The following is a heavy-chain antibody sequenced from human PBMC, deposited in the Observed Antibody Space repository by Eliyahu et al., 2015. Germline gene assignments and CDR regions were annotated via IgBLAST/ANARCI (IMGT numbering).Heavy chain of an antibody. J-gene: IGHJ3*02. CDR2: IKEDGTEK. Sequence: EVQLVDSGGGLVQPGGSLRLXCVAXGFPFSRYWMSWVRQAPGKGLEWVANIKEDGTEKHYVDSVKGRFTISRDNAKNSLYLQMNSLRAEDTAVFYCARDGSYGFDIWGQGTMVIVSS. CDR1: GFPFSRYW. V-gene: IGHV3-7*01. CDR3: ARDGSYGFDI.